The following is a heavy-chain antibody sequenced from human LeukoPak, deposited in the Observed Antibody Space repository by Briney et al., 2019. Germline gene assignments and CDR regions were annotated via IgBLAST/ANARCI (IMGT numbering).Heavy chain of an antibody. D-gene: IGHD6-19*01. Sequence: GASVKVSCKASGYTFTGYYMHWVRQAPGQGLQWMGRINPNSGRTNYAQKFQGRVTMTRDTSISTAYMELSRLRSDDTAVYYCAIIAVAGSLDYWGQGTLVTVSS. CDR2: INPNSGRT. V-gene: IGHV1-2*06. CDR3: AIIAVAGSLDY. J-gene: IGHJ4*02. CDR1: GYTFTGYY.